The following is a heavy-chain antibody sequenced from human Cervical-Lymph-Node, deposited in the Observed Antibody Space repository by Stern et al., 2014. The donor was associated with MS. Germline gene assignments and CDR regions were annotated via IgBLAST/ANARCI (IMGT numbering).Heavy chain of an antibody. J-gene: IGHJ4*02. Sequence: VQLVQSGGEVRRPGASVKVSCKASGYTFTDYGITCVRLAPGQGLEWVGWIIGQNGVTNDARKFQDRVTITRDTSTSTAYMELRSLRSDDTAIYFCARDRASYGVFDFWGQGSLVTVSA. CDR1: GYTFTDYG. CDR2: IIGQNGVT. CDR3: ARDRASYGVFDF. V-gene: IGHV1-18*01. D-gene: IGHD5-18*01.